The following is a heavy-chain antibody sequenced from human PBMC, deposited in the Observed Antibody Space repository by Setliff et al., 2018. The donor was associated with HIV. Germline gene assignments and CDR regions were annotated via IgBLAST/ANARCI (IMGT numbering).Heavy chain of an antibody. D-gene: IGHD5-18*01. J-gene: IGHJ3*02. CDR3: AKMHTAMDPDTFDI. Sequence: GESLKISCAVSGFTFISYGMYWVRQAPGRGLEWVAFIRYDGSYRYYVDSVKGRFTISRDNSKNTMFLQMNSLRVEDTAIYYCAKMHTAMDPDTFDIWGQGTMVTVSS. V-gene: IGHV3-30*02. CDR1: GFTFISYG. CDR2: IRYDGSYR.